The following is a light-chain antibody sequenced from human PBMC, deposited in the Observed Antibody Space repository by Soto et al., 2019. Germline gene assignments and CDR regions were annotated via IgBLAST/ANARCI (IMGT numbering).Light chain of an antibody. V-gene: IGKV1-27*01. CDR3: QKYNSAPWT. CDR2: AAS. CDR1: QGISNY. Sequence: DIQMTQSPSSLSTSVGDRVTITCRASQGISNYLAWYQQKPGKVPKLLIYAASTLQSGVPSRFSGSGSGTDFTLTISSLQPKDVAAYYCQKYNSAPWTFGQGTKVDIK. J-gene: IGKJ1*01.